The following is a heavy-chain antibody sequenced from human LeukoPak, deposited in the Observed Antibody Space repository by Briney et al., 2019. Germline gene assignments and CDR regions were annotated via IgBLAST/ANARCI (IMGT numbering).Heavy chain of an antibody. J-gene: IGHJ3*02. V-gene: IGHV1-69*04. D-gene: IGHD1-7*01. Sequence: GASVKVSCKASGGTFSSYAISWVRQAPGQGLEWMGRIIPILGIANYAQKFQGRVTITADKSTSTAYMELSSLRSEDTAVYYCARDGSTDAFDIWGQGTMVTVSS. CDR1: GGTFSSYA. CDR2: IIPILGIA. CDR3: ARDGSTDAFDI.